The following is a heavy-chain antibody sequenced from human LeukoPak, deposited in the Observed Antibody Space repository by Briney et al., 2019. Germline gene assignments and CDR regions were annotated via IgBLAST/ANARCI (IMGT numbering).Heavy chain of an antibody. J-gene: IGHJ4*02. CDR3: ARSRDSSGYYHFDY. Sequence: SVKVSCKASGGTFSSYAIGWVRQAPGQGLEWMGRIIPILGIANYAQKFQGRVTITADKSTSTAYMELSSLRSEDTAVYYCARSRDSSGYYHFDYWGQGTLVTVSS. CDR1: GGTFSSYA. D-gene: IGHD3-22*01. V-gene: IGHV1-69*04. CDR2: IIPILGIA.